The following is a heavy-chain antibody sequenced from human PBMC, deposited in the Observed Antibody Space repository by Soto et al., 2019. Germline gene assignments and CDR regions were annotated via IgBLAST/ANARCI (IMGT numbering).Heavy chain of an antibody. CDR2: TYSRSRFFS. Sequence: SQTLSLPCAISGARVSSYSAAWNWIRQSPSGGLEWLGRTYSRSRFFSDYAESVKSRIIINPDTSKNQFAPQLKSVTPEDTAVYYCVRDRYRSSGWFDPWGQGTPVTVSS. J-gene: IGHJ5*02. CDR3: VRDRYRSSGWFDP. V-gene: IGHV6-1*01. D-gene: IGHD3-10*01. CDR1: GARVSSYSAA.